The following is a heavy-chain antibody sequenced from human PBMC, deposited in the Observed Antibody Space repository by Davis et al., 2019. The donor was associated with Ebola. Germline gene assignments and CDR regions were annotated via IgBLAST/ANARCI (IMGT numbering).Heavy chain of an antibody. D-gene: IGHD3-16*02. J-gene: IGHJ4*02. V-gene: IGHV5-51*01. Sequence: GESLKISCKGSGYSFTSYWIGWVRQMPGKGLEWMGIIYPGDSDTRYSPSFQGQVTISADKSISTAYLQWSSLKASDTAMYYCARSPPYDYIWGSYRFYFDYWGQGTLVTVSS. CDR2: IYPGDSDT. CDR1: GYSFTSYW. CDR3: ARSPPYDYIWGSYRFYFDY.